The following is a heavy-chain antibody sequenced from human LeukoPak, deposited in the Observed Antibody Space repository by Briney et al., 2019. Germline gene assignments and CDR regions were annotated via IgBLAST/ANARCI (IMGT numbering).Heavy chain of an antibody. CDR3: ARGYSSGWYPNYYYYMDV. CDR1: GGTFSSYA. J-gene: IGHJ6*03. V-gene: IGHV1-69*13. D-gene: IGHD6-19*01. CDR2: IIPIFGTA. Sequence: GASVKVSCKASGGTFSSYAISRVRQAPGQGLEWMGGIIPIFGTANYAQKFQGRVTITADESTSTAYMELSSLRSEDTAVYYCARGYSSGWYPNYYYYMDVWGKGTTVTVSS.